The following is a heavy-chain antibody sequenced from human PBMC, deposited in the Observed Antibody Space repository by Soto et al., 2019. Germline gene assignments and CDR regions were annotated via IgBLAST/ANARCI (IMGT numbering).Heavy chain of an antibody. V-gene: IGHV3-33*01. Sequence: QVQLVESGGGVVQPGRSLRLSCAASGFTFSSYGMHWVRQAPGKGLEWVAVIWYDGSNKYYADSVKGRFTISRDNSKNTLYLQMNSLRAEDTAVYYCAREAAVAGKEDWFDPWGQGTLVTVSS. CDR2: IWYDGSNK. J-gene: IGHJ5*02. D-gene: IGHD6-19*01. CDR1: GFTFSSYG. CDR3: AREAAVAGKEDWFDP.